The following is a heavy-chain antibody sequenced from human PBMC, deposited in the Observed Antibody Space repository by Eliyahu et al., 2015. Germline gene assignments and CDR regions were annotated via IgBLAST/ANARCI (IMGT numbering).Heavy chain of an antibody. J-gene: IGHJ4*02. Sequence: QVQLQESGPGLVKPSGTLSXTXAVSGXSXSSSXXWXWXRQPPGKGLEWIGEIYHSGSTNYNPSLKSRVTISVDKSKNQFSLKLSSVTAADTAVYYCARVGSRTLLDFDYWGQGTLVTVSS. V-gene: IGHV4-4*02. CDR1: GXSXSSSXX. CDR2: IYHSGST. D-gene: IGHD2-2*01. CDR3: ARVGSRTLLDFDY.